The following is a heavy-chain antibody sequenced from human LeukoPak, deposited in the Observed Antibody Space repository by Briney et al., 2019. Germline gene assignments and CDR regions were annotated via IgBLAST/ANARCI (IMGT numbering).Heavy chain of an antibody. V-gene: IGHV4-34*01. Sequence: SETLSLTCAVYGGSFSGYYWSWIRQPPGKGLEWIGEINHSGSTNYNPSLKSRVTISVDTSKNQFSLKLSSVTAADTAVYYCARLAVAQINDWGQGTLVTVSS. J-gene: IGHJ4*02. CDR2: INHSGST. D-gene: IGHD6-19*01. CDR3: ARLAVAQIND. CDR1: GGSFSGYY.